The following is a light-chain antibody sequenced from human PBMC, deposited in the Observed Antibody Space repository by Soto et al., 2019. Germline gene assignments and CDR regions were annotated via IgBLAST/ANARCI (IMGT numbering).Light chain of an antibody. CDR2: SNN. Sequence: QAVVTQPPSASGTPGQRVIISCSGSSSNIGRDTVNRYRQFPGTAPKLLIYSNNQRPSGVPDRFSGSKSGTSASLAISGLQSEDEADYYCAVWDDSLNGLWVFGGGTKLTVL. J-gene: IGLJ3*02. CDR1: SSNIGRDT. V-gene: IGLV1-44*01. CDR3: AVWDDSLNGLWV.